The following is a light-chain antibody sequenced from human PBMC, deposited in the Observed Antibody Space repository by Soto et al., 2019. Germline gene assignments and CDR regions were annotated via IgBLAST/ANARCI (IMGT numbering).Light chain of an antibody. CDR1: LTVHSN. CDR2: GAS. V-gene: IGKV3-15*01. CDR3: QQYNNWPRT. J-gene: IGKJ1*01. Sequence: EIVMTQSPATFSVSPVDRVTLCCMASLTVHSNVAWYQHKPGQAPRLLIYGASFRATGMPARFSGSGFGTEFTLTISSLQSEDFAVYYCQQYNNWPRTFGQGTKV.